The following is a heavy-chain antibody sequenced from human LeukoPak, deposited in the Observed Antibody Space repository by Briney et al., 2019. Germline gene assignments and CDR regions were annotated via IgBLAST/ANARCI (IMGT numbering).Heavy chain of an antibody. CDR2: IGSSGATT. CDR1: GFTFSACG. V-gene: IGHV3-23*01. D-gene: IGHD1-7*01. J-gene: IGHJ6*02. CDR3: GTTPRAVAQCGLDV. Sequence: GGSLRLSCAASGFTFSACGMTWVRQAPGKGLEWVSSIGSSGATTCYAGSVRGRFIISRDNSKDTLYLQLNSLRPEDAAIYYCGTTPRAVAQCGLDVWGQGTTVTVSS.